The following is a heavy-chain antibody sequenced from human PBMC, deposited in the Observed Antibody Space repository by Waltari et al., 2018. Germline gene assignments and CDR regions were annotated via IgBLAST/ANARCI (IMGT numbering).Heavy chain of an antibody. CDR2: VNPSRSAT. V-gene: IGHV1-2*02. CDR1: GYSFSDYY. Sequence: QVQLVQSGAEVKKPGASVKVSCKSSGYSFSDYYINWVRQAPGQGLEWMGWVNPSRSATTYAQKLQARVTMTRDRATNTAYMDLRGLTPDDTAVYFWARNKGKTISTRRAFRLDPWGQGTLVSVSS. J-gene: IGHJ5*02. D-gene: IGHD1-1*01. CDR3: ARNKGKTISTRRAFRLDP.